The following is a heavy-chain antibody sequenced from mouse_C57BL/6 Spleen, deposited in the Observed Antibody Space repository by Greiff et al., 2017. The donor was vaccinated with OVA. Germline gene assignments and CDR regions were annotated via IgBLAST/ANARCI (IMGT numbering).Heavy chain of an antibody. D-gene: IGHD2-1*01. CDR2: IYPGDGDT. Sequence: VKLQESGPELVKPGASVKISCKASGYAFSSSWMNWVKQRPGKGLEWIGRIYPGDGDTNYNGKFKGKATLTADKSSSTAYMQLSSLTSEDSAVYFCARNGNYVDWYFDVWGTGTTVTVSS. CDR1: GYAFSSSW. V-gene: IGHV1-82*01. J-gene: IGHJ1*03. CDR3: ARNGNYVDWYFDV.